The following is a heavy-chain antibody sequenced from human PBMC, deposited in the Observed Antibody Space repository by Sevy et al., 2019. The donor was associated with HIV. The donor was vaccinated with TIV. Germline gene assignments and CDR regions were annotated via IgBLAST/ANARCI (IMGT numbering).Heavy chain of an antibody. CDR1: GGSISAYY. J-gene: IGHJ4*02. Sequence: SETLSLTCTVSGGSISAYYWTWIRQPPGKGLESIGYIYYSGTNYNPSLKSRVTISVDTSKNQFSLKLGSVTAADTAVYYCALCDYSSGWYYFDYWGQGTLVTVSS. V-gene: IGHV4-59*01. CDR3: ALCDYSSGWYYFDY. D-gene: IGHD6-19*01. CDR2: IYYSGT.